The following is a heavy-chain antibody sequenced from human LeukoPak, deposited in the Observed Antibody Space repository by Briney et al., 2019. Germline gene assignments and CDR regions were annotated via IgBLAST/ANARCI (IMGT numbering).Heavy chain of an antibody. CDR3: ARSTAYYDFWSGYPDDY. CDR1: GFTFSSYG. D-gene: IGHD3-3*01. CDR2: IWYDGSNK. V-gene: IGHV3-33*01. J-gene: IGHJ4*02. Sequence: GGSLRLSCAASGFTFSSYGMHWVRQAPGKGLEWVAVIWYDGSNKYCADSVKGRFTISRDNSKNTLYLQMNSLRAEDTAVYYCARSTAYYDFWSGYPDDYWGQGTLVTVSS.